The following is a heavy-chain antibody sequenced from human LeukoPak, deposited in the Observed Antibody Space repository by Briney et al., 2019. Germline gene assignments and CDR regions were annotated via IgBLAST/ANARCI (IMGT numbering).Heavy chain of an antibody. CDR2: MNPNSGNT. Sequence: GASVKVSCKASGYTFTGYYMHWVRQATGQGLEWMGWMNPNSGNTAYAQKFQGRVAMTRNTSISTAYMELSSLRSEDTAVYCCAREDYYDSGSFDPWGQGTLVTVSS. V-gene: IGHV1-8*02. J-gene: IGHJ5*02. CDR1: GYTFTGYY. CDR3: AREDYYDSGSFDP. D-gene: IGHD3-22*01.